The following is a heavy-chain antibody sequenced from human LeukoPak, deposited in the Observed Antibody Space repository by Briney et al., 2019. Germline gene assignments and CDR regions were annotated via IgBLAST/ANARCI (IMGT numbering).Heavy chain of an antibody. CDR1: GFIFSDYA. CDR3: ARDRYSGYGGFDY. Sequence: GGSLRLSCVASGFIFSDYAMNWVRQAPGKGLEWVAVISYDGSNKYYADSVKGRFTISRDNSKNTLYLQMNSLRAEDTAVYYCARDRYSGYGGFDYWGQGTLVTVSS. V-gene: IGHV3-30*04. J-gene: IGHJ4*02. CDR2: ISYDGSNK. D-gene: IGHD5-12*01.